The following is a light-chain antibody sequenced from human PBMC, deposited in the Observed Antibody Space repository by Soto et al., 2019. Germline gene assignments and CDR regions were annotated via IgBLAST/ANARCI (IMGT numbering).Light chain of an antibody. V-gene: IGKV3-15*01. CDR1: EYVSSN. CDR2: GAS. Sequence: ELELTQSPATLSVSPGERATLSCRASEYVSSNIAWYQQKPGQAPRLLIYGASTRATGIPPRFSGRGSETDFTLTISSLQYEDFAVYYCHQYDSWPPAFGAGTNVDIK. J-gene: IGKJ3*01. CDR3: HQYDSWPPA.